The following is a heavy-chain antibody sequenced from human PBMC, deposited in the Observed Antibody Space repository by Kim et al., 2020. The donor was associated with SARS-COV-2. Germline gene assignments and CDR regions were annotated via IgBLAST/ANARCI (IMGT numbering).Heavy chain of an antibody. Sequence: YADSVKGRFTISRDNSKNTLYLQMNSLRAEDTAVYYCACHYYYDSSGFDYWGQGTLVTVSS. V-gene: IGHV3-30*01. J-gene: IGHJ4*02. CDR3: ACHYYYDSSGFDY. D-gene: IGHD3-22*01.